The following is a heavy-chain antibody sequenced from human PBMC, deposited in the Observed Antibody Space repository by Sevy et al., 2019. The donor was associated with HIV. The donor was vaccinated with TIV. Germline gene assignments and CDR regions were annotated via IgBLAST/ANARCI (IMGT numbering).Heavy chain of an antibody. CDR2: IYPGDSDT. D-gene: IGHD3-9*01. Sequence: GESLKISCKGSGYSLTSYWIGWVRQMHGKGLEWMGIIYPGDSDTRYSPSFQGQVTISADKSISTAYLQWSSLKASDTAMYYCARAQMYYDILTGYYWFDYWGQGTLVTVSS. V-gene: IGHV5-51*01. CDR1: GYSLTSYW. CDR3: ARAQMYYDILTGYYWFDY. J-gene: IGHJ4*02.